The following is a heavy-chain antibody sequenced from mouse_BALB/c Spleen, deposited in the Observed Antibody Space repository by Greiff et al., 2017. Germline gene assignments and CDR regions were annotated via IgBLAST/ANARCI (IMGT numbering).Heavy chain of an antibody. D-gene: IGHD1-1*01. Sequence: EVQLQESGPSLVKPSQTLSLTCSVTGDSITSGYWNWIRKFPGNKLEYMGYISYSGSTYYNPSLKSRISITRDTSKNQYYLQLNSVTTEDTATYYCARNGRSLYWYFDVWGAGTTVTVSS. CDR2: ISYSGST. CDR3: ARNGRSLYWYFDV. V-gene: IGHV3-8*02. CDR1: GDSITSGY. J-gene: IGHJ1*01.